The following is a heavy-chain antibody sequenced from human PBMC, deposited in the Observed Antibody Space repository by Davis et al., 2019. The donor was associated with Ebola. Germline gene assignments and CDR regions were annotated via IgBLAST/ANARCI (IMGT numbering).Heavy chain of an antibody. CDR2: TYSDGRT. V-gene: IGHV3-53*01. D-gene: IGHD6-13*01. J-gene: IGHJ4*02. CDR3: ARGVPWDGIDSN. Sequence: PGGSLRLSCAASGFTVNNNFINWVRQAPGRGLEWVSITYSDGRTFYVDSVKGRFTVSRDNSNNMIYLQMNSLRPEDTAVYYCARGVPWDGIDSNWGQGTLVTVSS. CDR1: GFTVNNNF.